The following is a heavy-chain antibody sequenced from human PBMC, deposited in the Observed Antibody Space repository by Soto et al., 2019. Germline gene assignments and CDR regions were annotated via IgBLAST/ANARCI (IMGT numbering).Heavy chain of an antibody. J-gene: IGHJ4*02. V-gene: IGHV4-39*01. CDR2: IYYSGST. CDR1: GGSISSSSYY. Sequence: QLQLQESGPGLVKPSETLSLTCTVSGGSISSSSYYWGWIRQPPGKGLEWIGSIYYSGSTYYNPPLKSRVTISVDTSKNQFSLKLSSVTAADTAVYYCARLEITIFGVVIPKYYFDYWGQGTLVTVSS. D-gene: IGHD3-3*01. CDR3: ARLEITIFGVVIPKYYFDY.